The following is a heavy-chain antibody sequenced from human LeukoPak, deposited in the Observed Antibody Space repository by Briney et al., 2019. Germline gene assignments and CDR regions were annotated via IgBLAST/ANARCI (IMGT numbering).Heavy chain of an antibody. CDR3: ARDSYYYYYMDV. CDR2: INWNGGST. Sequence: GGSLRLSCAASGFTFDDYGMSWVRQAPGKGLEWVSGINWNGGSTGYADSAKGRFTISRDNAKNSLYLQMNSLRAEDTALYYCARDSYYYYYMDVWGKGTTVTVSS. J-gene: IGHJ6*03. V-gene: IGHV3-20*04. CDR1: GFTFDDYG.